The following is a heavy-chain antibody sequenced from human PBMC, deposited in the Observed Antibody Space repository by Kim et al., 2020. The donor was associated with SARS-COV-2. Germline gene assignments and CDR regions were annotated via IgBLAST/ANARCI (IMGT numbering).Heavy chain of an antibody. Sequence: KTKDAQKFQGRVPSTRDTSANTAYMDLRSLTFEDTAIYYCARDMNPTVYDYWGQGTLVTVSS. D-gene: IGHD4-4*01. CDR3: ARDMNPTVYDY. J-gene: IGHJ4*02. V-gene: IGHV1-3*01. CDR2: KT.